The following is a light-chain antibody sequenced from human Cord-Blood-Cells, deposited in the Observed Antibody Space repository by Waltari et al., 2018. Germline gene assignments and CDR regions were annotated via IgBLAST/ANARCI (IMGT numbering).Light chain of an antibody. J-gene: IGLJ2*01. CDR2: EVS. CDR3: SSYSGSNIVV. CDR1: SSDVGGYNY. V-gene: IGLV2-8*01. Sequence: QSALTQPPSASGSPGQSVTISCTGTSSDVGGYNYVSWYQQHPGKAPKLMLYEVSKPPSGVPDRFSGSKSGTTASLTVAGLQAEGEADYCCSSYSGSNIVVFGGGTKLTVL.